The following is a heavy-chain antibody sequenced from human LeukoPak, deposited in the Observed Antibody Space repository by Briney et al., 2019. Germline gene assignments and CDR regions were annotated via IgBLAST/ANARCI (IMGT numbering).Heavy chain of an antibody. D-gene: IGHD2-2*01. CDR3: AKDAPGGVVVPAAMHY. CDR1: GFTFSSYA. Sequence: GSLRLSCAASGFTFSSYAMSWVRQAPGKGLEWVSAISGSGGSTYYADSVKGRFTISRDNSKNTLYLQMNSLRAEDTAVYYCAKDAPGGVVVPAAMHYWGQGTLVTVSS. V-gene: IGHV3-23*01. J-gene: IGHJ4*02. CDR2: ISGSGGST.